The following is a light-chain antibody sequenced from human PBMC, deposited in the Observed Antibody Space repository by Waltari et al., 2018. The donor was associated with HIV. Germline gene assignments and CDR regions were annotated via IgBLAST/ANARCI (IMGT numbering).Light chain of an antibody. Sequence: EIVMTQSPATLSVSPGERATLSCRASQSVSSNLAWYQQKPGHAPRLLIYDASTRATGIPARISGSGSGTEFTLTISSLQSEDFAVYYCQQYNNWPPYSFGQGTKLEIK. CDR3: QQYNNWPPYS. V-gene: IGKV3-15*01. J-gene: IGKJ2*03. CDR1: QSVSSN. CDR2: DAS.